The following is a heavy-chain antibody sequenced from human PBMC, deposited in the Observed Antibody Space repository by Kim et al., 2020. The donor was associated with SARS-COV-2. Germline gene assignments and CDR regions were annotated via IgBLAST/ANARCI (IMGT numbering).Heavy chain of an antibody. V-gene: IGHV4-34*01. D-gene: IGHD2-15*01. CDR3: ARAIDIFGEYCSGGSCYVGSSDYGMDV. CDR1: GGSFSGYY. Sequence: SETLSLTCAVYGGSFSGYYWSWIRQPPGKGLEWIGEINHSGSTNYNPSLKSRVTISVDTSKNQFSLKLSSVTAADTAVYYCARAIDIFGEYCSGGSCYVGSSDYGMDVWGQGPRSPSP. J-gene: IGHJ6*02. CDR2: INHSGST.